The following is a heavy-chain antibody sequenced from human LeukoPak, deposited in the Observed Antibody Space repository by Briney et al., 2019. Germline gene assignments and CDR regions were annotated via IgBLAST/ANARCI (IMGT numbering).Heavy chain of an antibody. D-gene: IGHD2-15*01. CDR1: GFTFSSYA. V-gene: IGHV3-30*04. CDR3: ANSYAPRGYYSYYRGKGGGSDFDY. J-gene: IGHJ4*02. Sequence: RAGGSLRLSCAASGFTFSSYAMHWVRQAPGKGLEWVAVISSDGSNKYYADSMKGRFTISRDNSKNTLYLQMNSLRAEDTAVYYCANSYAPRGYYSYYRGKGGGSDFDYWGQGTLVTVSS. CDR2: ISSDGSNK.